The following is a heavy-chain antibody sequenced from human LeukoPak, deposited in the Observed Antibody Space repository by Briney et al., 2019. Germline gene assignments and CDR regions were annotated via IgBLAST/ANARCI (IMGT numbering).Heavy chain of an antibody. CDR2: INHSGST. D-gene: IGHD4-23*01. J-gene: IGHJ5*02. CDR1: GGSFSGYY. CDR3: AIHLGNSPPSHNWFDP. V-gene: IGHV4-34*01. Sequence: SETLSLTCTVYGGSFSGYYWTWIRQPPGKGLEWMGEINHSGSTNYNPSLKSRVSISVDTSKNQFSLELSSVTAADTAVYYCAIHLGNSPPSHNWFDPWGQGTLVTVSS.